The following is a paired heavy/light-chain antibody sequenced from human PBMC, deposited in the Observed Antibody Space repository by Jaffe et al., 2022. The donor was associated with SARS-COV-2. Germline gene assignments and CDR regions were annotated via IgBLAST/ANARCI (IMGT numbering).Heavy chain of an antibody. V-gene: IGHV7-4-1*02. Sequence: QVQLVQSESELKKPGASVKVSCKASGYRFTTYAMNWVRQAPGQGLEWMGWINTNTANPTYAQGFTGRFVFSLDTSVSTAYLQITTLRAEDSAVYYCAREMWFGESSSFWGQGTLVTVSS. D-gene: IGHD3-10*01. CDR2: INTNTANP. CDR3: AREMWFGESSSF. J-gene: IGHJ4*02. CDR1: GYRFTTYA.
Light chain of an antibody. J-gene: IGKJ1*01. CDR3: QKYGTSPLT. Sequence: EIVLTQSPGTLSLSPGERATLSCRASQSVSSSYLAWYQQKPGQAPRLLIYGASSRATGIPDRFSGSGSGTDFTLTISRLEPEDFAVYYCQKYGTSPLTFGQGTKVEIK. V-gene: IGKV3-20*01. CDR1: QSVSSSY. CDR2: GAS.